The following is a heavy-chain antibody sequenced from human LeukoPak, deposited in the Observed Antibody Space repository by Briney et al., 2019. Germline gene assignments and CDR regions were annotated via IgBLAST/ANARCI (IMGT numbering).Heavy chain of an antibody. CDR2: INHSGST. CDR1: GGSFSGYY. D-gene: IGHD3-10*01. Sequence: SETLSLTCAVYGGSFSGYYWSWIRQPPGKGLEWIGEINHSGSTNYNPSLKSRVTISVDTSKNQFSLKLSSVTAADTAVYYCARGYPITVVRGVIPTYYYYDMDVWGKGTTVTVSS. J-gene: IGHJ6*03. V-gene: IGHV4-34*01. CDR3: ARGYPITVVRGVIPTYYYYDMDV.